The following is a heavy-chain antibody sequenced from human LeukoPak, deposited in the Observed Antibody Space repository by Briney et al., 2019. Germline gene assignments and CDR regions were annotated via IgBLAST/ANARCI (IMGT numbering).Heavy chain of an antibody. CDR2: IIPIFSTT. CDR1: GGIFSSYA. CDR3: ARDAGIAVAVNYFDY. D-gene: IGHD6-19*01. V-gene: IGHV1-69*13. Sequence: VASVRVSCKASGGIFSSYAISWVRQAPGQGLEWMGGIIPIFSTTNYAQKFQGRVTITADESTSTAYMELSSLRSEDTAVYYCARDAGIAVAVNYFDYWGQGTLVTVSS. J-gene: IGHJ4*02.